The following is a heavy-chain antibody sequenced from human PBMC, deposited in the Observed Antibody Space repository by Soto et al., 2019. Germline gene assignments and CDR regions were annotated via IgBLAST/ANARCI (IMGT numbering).Heavy chain of an antibody. J-gene: IGHJ4*02. Sequence: VQLVESGGGVVQPGRSLRLSCAAYGFTFSSYGMHWVRQAPGKGLEWVAVIWYDGSNKYYADSVKGRFTISRDNSKNTLYLQMNSLRAEDTAVYYCARDRGNSGWGPSYYFDYWGQGTLVTVSS. CDR2: IWYDGSNK. D-gene: IGHD3-10*01. CDR3: ARDRGNSGWGPSYYFDY. V-gene: IGHV3-33*01. CDR1: GFTFSSYG.